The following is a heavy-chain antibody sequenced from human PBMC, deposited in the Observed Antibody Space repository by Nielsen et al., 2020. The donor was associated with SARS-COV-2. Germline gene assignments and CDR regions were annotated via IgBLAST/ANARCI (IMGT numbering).Heavy chain of an antibody. D-gene: IGHD3-10*01. CDR2: ISYDGSNK. J-gene: IGHJ4*02. Sequence: GGSLRLSCEASGFDFRNYGMNWVRQAPGKGLEWVAVISYDGSNKYYADSVKGRFTTSRDNAKNSLYLQMNSLRAEDTALYYCAKAMVRGVIIIHYFDYWGQGTLVTVSS. CDR3: AKAMVRGVIIIHYFDY. V-gene: IGHV3-30*19. CDR1: GFDFRNYG.